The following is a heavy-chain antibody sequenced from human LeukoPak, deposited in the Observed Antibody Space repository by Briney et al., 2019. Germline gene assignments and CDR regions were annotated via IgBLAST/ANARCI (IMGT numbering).Heavy chain of an antibody. CDR3: ARVRYYDSSGYYYDY. J-gene: IGHJ4*02. V-gene: IGHV3-30*01. D-gene: IGHD3-22*01. CDR2: ISYDGSNK. CDR1: GFTFSSYA. Sequence: PGGSLRLSCAASGFTFSSYAMHWVRQAPGKGLEWVVVISYDGSNKYYADSVKGRFTISRDNSKNTLYLQMNSLRAEDTAVYYCARVRYYDSSGYYYDYWGQGTLVTVSS.